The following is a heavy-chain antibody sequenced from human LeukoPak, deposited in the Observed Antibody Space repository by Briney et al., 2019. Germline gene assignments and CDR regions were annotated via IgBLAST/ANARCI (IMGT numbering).Heavy chain of an antibody. CDR3: ARADILRLGELSHHDAFDI. V-gene: IGHV3-7*01. J-gene: IGHJ3*02. Sequence: PGGSLRLSCAASGFTFSSYWMSWVRQAPGKGLEWVANIKQDGSEKYYVDSVKGRLTISRDNAKNSLYLQMNSLRAEDTAVYYCARADILRLGELSHHDAFDIWGQGTMVTVSS. CDR1: GFTFSSYW. D-gene: IGHD3-16*02. CDR2: IKQDGSEK.